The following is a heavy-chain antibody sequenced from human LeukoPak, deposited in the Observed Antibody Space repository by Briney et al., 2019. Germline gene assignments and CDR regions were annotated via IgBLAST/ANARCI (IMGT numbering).Heavy chain of an antibody. Sequence: GRSLRLSCAASGFTFSTYAMHWVRQAPGKGLEWVTVISYDAKNEYYADSVRGRFTISRDNSKNTLYLQMNSLRPDDTAVYYCAVGGSGWFFDYWGQGTLATVSS. CDR2: ISYDAKNE. J-gene: IGHJ4*02. V-gene: IGHV3-30*04. CDR3: AVGGSGWFFDY. D-gene: IGHD6-19*01. CDR1: GFTFSTYA.